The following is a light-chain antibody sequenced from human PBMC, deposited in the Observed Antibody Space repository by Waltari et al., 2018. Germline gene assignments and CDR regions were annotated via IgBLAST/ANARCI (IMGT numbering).Light chain of an antibody. CDR3: QTWGSGIVT. Sequence: QPVLTQSPSASASLGASVKLTCTLSTGHSDFAIAWHQQQPERGPRYSMKLNSDGSHTKGDEIPARFSGSSSGAERYLTISSRQAEDEAAYYCQTWGSGIVTFGGGTQLTVL. V-gene: IGLV4-69*01. CDR1: TGHSDFA. CDR2: LNSDGSH. J-gene: IGLJ2*01.